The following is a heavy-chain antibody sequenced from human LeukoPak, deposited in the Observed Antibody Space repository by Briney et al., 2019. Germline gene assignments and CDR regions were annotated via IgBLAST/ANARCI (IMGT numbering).Heavy chain of an antibody. D-gene: IGHD6-19*01. Sequence: SETLFLTCTVSGGSISSYYWSWIRQPPGKGLEWIGYIYYSGSTNYNPSLKSRVTISVDTSKNQFSLKLSSVTAADTAVYYCARGPAVAGTHGMDVWGQGTTVTVSS. V-gene: IGHV4-59*01. CDR2: IYYSGST. J-gene: IGHJ6*02. CDR1: GGSISSYY. CDR3: ARGPAVAGTHGMDV.